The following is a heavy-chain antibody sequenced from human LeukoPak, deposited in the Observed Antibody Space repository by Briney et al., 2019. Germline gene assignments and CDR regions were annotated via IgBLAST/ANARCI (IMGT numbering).Heavy chain of an antibody. CDR2: IWSDGSNK. J-gene: IGHJ5*02. CDR1: GFTFSSYG. CDR3: ARGASIAAAGTGEKSNWFDP. V-gene: IGHV3-33*01. Sequence: GGSLRLSCAASGFTFSSYGMHWVRQAPGKGLEWVAAIWSDGSNKYHADSVKGRFTISRDNSKNTLYLQMNSLRVEDTAVHYCARGASIAAAGTGEKSNWFDPWSQEPWSPSPQ. D-gene: IGHD6-13*01.